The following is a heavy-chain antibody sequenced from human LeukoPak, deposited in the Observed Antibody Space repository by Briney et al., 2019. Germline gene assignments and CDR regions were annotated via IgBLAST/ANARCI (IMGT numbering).Heavy chain of an antibody. Sequence: SSGTLSLTCTVSGGSISSYYWSWIRQPPGKGLEWIGYIYYSGSTNYNPSLKSRVTISLDTSKNQFSLKLSSVTAADTAVYYCARVLESTFDYWGQGTLVTVSS. V-gene: IGHV4-59*01. CDR2: IYYSGST. J-gene: IGHJ4*02. D-gene: IGHD1-1*01. CDR1: GGSISSYY. CDR3: ARVLESTFDY.